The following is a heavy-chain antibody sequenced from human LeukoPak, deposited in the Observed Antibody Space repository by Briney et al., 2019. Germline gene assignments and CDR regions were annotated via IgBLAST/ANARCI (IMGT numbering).Heavy chain of an antibody. J-gene: IGHJ3*02. CDR2: IYYSGST. CDR1: GGSISSYY. V-gene: IGHV4-59*12. Sequence: SETLSLTCTVSGGSISSYYWSWIRQPPGKGLEWIGYIYYSGSTNCNPSVKSRVTISVDTSKNQFSLKLSSVTAADTAVYYCARDHDYGDYVRAFDIWGQGTMVTVSS. D-gene: IGHD4-17*01. CDR3: ARDHDYGDYVRAFDI.